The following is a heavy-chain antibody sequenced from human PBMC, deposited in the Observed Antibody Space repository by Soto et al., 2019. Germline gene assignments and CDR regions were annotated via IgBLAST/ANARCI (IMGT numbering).Heavy chain of an antibody. Sequence: QVQLVQSGAEVRKPGASVKVSCKISGYTLTXXSXHXXRQPPGKGLEWMGGLDPEDGETIYAQNFQGRVTVTEDTSXDTAYXXXSXLRXXXXAXXXXXXXXXXSLLDYWGQGTLVTVSS. V-gene: IGHV1-24*01. CDR1: GYTLTXXS. CDR3: XXXXXXSLLDY. J-gene: IGHJ4*01. CDR2: LDPEDGET.